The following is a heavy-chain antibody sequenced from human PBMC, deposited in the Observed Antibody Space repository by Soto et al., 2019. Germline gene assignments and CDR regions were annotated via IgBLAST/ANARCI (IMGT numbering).Heavy chain of an antibody. Sequence: PGGSLRLSCAASGFTFSTYAMSWARQAPGKGLEWVSAISGHGISTYYADSVKGRFTIFRDNSKNTLFLQMNSLRAEDTAIYYCASRITTFNWGQGTLVTVSS. CDR2: ISGHGIST. V-gene: IGHV3-23*01. CDR1: GFTFSTYA. D-gene: IGHD1-1*01. J-gene: IGHJ4*02. CDR3: ASRITTFN.